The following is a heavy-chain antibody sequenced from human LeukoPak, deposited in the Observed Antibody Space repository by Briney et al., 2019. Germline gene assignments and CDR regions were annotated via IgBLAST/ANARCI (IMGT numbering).Heavy chain of an antibody. Sequence: AETLSLTCTVSGGPIRGYSWSWIRQSAGKELEWIGRIYTSGNTDYNPSFKSRVTLSIDTSKKQFSLKLASLTAADTAVYYCARDNPAGPCGQRTLVTVSS. V-gene: IGHV4-4*07. J-gene: IGHJ5*02. CDR2: IYTSGNT. D-gene: IGHD1-14*01. CDR3: ARDNPAGP. CDR1: GGPIRGYS.